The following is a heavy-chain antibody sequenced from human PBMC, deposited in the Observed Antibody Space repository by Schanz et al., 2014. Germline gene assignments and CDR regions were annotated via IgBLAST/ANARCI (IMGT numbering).Heavy chain of an antibody. CDR2: MSYDGSNK. V-gene: IGHV3-30-3*01. D-gene: IGHD5-12*01. J-gene: IGHJ3*02. CDR3: ARGGGPEDVFDI. CDR1: GFTFSSYA. Sequence: QGQLVESGGGVVQPGRSLRLSCAASGFTFSSYAMHWVRQAPGKGLEWVAVMSYDGSNKYYADSVKGRFTISRDTPKNTLYMQMNSLRADDTAVYYCARGGGPEDVFDIWGQGTILTVSS.